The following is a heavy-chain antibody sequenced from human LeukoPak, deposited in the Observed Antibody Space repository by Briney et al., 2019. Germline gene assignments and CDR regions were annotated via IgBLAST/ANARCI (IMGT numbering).Heavy chain of an antibody. CDR1: GYSISSGYY. V-gene: IGHV4-38-2*02. J-gene: IGHJ6*03. Sequence: PSETLFLTCTVSGYSISSGYYWGWIRQPPGKGLEWIGSIYHSGSTYYNPSLKSRVTMSVDTSKNQFSLKLSSVTAADTAVYYCARDHYGSYYYMDVWGRGTTVTISS. CDR3: ARDHYGSYYYMDV. D-gene: IGHD4-17*01. CDR2: IYHSGST.